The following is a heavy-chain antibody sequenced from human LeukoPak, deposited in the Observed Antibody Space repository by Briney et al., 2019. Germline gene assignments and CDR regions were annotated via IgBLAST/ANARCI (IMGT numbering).Heavy chain of an antibody. CDR3: ASLCTNGVCPSFDY. Sequence: GGSLRLSCAASGFTFSSYAMHWVRQAPGKGLEWVAVISYDGSNKYYADSVKGRFTISRDNSKNTLYLQMNSLRAEDTAVYYCASLCTNGVCPSFDYWGQGTLVTVSS. CDR2: ISYDGSNK. J-gene: IGHJ4*02. V-gene: IGHV3-30*04. CDR1: GFTFSSYA. D-gene: IGHD2-8*01.